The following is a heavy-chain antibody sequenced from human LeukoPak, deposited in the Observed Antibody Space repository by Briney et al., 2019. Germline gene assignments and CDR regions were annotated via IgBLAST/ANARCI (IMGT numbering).Heavy chain of an antibody. Sequence: SETLSLTCTVSGGSISSGGYYWSWIRQPAGKGLEWIGRIYTSGSTNYNPSLKSRVTMSVDTSKNQFSLKLSSVTAAGTAVYYCARVAVTTFYWGQGTLVTVSS. D-gene: IGHD4-17*01. CDR1: GGSISSGGYY. CDR2: IYTSGST. CDR3: ARVAVTTFY. J-gene: IGHJ4*02. V-gene: IGHV4-61*02.